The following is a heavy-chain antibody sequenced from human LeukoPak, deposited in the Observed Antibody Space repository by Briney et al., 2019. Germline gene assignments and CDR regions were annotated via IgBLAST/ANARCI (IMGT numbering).Heavy chain of an antibody. CDR1: GFTFSSYA. CDR2: ISTRSSYT. V-gene: IGHV3-11*05. CDR3: ARDLRSDDILTGYPPGNYFDY. D-gene: IGHD3-9*01. J-gene: IGHJ4*02. Sequence: PGGSLRLSCAASGFTFSSYAMSWVRQAPGKSLEWVSYISTRSSYTNYEDSVKGRFTVSRDNAKKSLYLQMNYLRAEDTAVYFCARDLRSDDILTGYPPGNYFDYWGQGILVTVSS.